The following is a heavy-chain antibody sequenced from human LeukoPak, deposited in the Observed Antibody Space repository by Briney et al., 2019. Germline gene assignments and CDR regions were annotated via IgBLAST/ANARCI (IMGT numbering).Heavy chain of an antibody. Sequence: PSETLSLTCAVYGGSFSGYYWSWIRQPPGKGLEWIGEINHSGSTNYNPSLKSRVTISVDTSKNQFSLKLSSVTAADTAVYYWARGRGSGWPRYIWFDPWGQGTLVTVSS. CDR1: GGSFSGYY. D-gene: IGHD6-19*01. J-gene: IGHJ5*02. CDR2: INHSGST. V-gene: IGHV4-34*01. CDR3: ARGRGSGWPRYIWFDP.